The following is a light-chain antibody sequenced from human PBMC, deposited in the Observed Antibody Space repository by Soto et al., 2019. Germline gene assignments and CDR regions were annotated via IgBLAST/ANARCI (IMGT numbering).Light chain of an antibody. CDR3: QQYKNWLFT. V-gene: IGKV3-15*01. CDR2: GAS. CDR1: QSVSGS. Sequence: ERVMTQSPATLSVSPGERVTLSCRASQSVSGSLAWYQQKPGQAPRLLIYGASTRATGIPARFSGSGSGTEFTLTISSLQSEDFAVYYCQQYKNWLFTFGGGTRVEIK. J-gene: IGKJ4*01.